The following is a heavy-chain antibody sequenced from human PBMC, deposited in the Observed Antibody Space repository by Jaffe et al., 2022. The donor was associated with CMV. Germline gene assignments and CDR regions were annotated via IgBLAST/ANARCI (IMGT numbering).Heavy chain of an antibody. J-gene: IGHJ4*02. Sequence: EVQLVESGGGLVKPGGSLRLSCAASGFTFSSYSMNWVRQAPGKGLEWVSSISSSSSYIYYADSVKGRFTISRDNAKNSLYLQMNSLRAEDTAVYYCARDQYYYDSSGYYTFDYWGQGTLVTVSS. V-gene: IGHV3-21*01. D-gene: IGHD3-22*01. CDR1: GFTFSSYS. CDR2: ISSSSSYI. CDR3: ARDQYYYDSSGYYTFDY.